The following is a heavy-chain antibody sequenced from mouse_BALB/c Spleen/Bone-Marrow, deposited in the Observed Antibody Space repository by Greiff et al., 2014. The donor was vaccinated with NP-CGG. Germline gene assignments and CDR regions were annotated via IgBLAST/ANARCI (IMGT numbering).Heavy chain of an antibody. J-gene: IGHJ2*01. CDR3: ASYRLRTYFDY. V-gene: IGHV14-3*02. CDR1: GFNIKDTY. CDR2: IDPANGNT. D-gene: IGHD2-14*01. Sequence: VQLQQPGAELVKPGASVRLSCTAYGFNIKDTYIHWVKQRPEQGLEWIGRIDPANGNTKYDPKFQGKATITADTSSNTAYLQLSSLTSEDTAVYYCASYRLRTYFDYWGQGTTLTVSS.